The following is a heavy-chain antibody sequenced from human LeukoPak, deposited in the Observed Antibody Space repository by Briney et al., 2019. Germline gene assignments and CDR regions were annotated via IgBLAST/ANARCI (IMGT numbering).Heavy chain of an antibody. D-gene: IGHD2-21*02. Sequence: ASVKVSCKASGYTFTSYDINWVRQATGQGLEWMGWMNPNSGNTGYAQKFQGRVTMTRNTSISTAYMELSSLRPEDTAVYYRATSNCGGDCYSLDYWGQGTLVTVSS. CDR1: GYTFTSYD. V-gene: IGHV1-8*01. CDR3: ATSNCGGDCYSLDY. CDR2: MNPNSGNT. J-gene: IGHJ4*02.